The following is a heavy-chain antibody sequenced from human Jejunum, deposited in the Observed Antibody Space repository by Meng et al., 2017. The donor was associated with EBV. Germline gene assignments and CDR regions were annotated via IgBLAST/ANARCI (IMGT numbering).Heavy chain of an antibody. V-gene: IGHV4-59*01. J-gene: IGHJ4*02. CDR2: IYYSVST. CDR1: GVSISNFY. CDR3: ARGGGRPEY. D-gene: IGHD3-10*01. Sequence: VLLPVSGPGLVKPSWTLVLSCTVSGVSISNFYSSWCRQPPGKRLEWIGYIYYSVSTNYNPSLKSRVTISVDTSKNQFSLSLSSVTAADTAVYYCARGGGRPEYWGQGILVTVSS.